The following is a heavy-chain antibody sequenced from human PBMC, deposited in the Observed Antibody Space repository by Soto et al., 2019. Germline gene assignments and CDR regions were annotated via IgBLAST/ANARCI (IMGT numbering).Heavy chain of an antibody. CDR1: GFTFSSYA. CDR3: AKDLGDNWGFYYSGMDV. V-gene: IGHV3-23*01. D-gene: IGHD7-27*01. Sequence: EVQLLESGGGLVQPGGSLRLSCAASGFTFSSYAMSWVRQAPGKGLEWVSAISGSGGSTYYADSVKGRFTISSDNSKNTLYLQMNSPRAEDTAVYYCAKDLGDNWGFYYSGMDVWGQGTTVTVSS. J-gene: IGHJ6*02. CDR2: ISGSGGST.